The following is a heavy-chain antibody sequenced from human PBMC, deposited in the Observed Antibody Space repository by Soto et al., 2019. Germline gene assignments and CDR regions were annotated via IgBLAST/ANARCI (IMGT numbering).Heavy chain of an antibody. CDR1: GYTFTGYY. V-gene: IGHV1-2*04. CDR3: AVALWFGEDDAFDI. CDR2: INPNSGGT. Sequence: ASVKVSCKASGYTFTGYYMHWVRQAPGQGLEWMGWINPNSGGTNYAQKFQGWVTMTRDTSTSTAYMELSRLRSDDTAVYYCAVALWFGEDDAFDIWGQGTMVTVSS. D-gene: IGHD3-10*01. J-gene: IGHJ3*02.